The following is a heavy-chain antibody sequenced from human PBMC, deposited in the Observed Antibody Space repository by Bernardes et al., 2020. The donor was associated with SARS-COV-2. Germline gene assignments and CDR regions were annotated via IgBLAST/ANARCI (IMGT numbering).Heavy chain of an antibody. CDR1: GGSIRGYY. CDR3: ARNQGGDNPWFDH. J-gene: IGHJ5*02. CDR2: LHYTGRT. V-gene: IGHV4-59*01. D-gene: IGHD3-16*01. Sequence: SETLTLTCTVSGGSIRGYYWGWIRQPPGRGLEYIGHLHYTGRTKYNPSLKSRVTISVDTSKNHFSLILSSVSVADTAVYYCARNQGGDNPWFDHWGQGSLVTGSS.